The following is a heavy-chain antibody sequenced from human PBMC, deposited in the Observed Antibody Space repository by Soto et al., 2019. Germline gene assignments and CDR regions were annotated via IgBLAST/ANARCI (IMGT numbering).Heavy chain of an antibody. CDR1: GFTFTNCA. Sequence: EVQLLESGGGLVQPGGSLRLSCAPSGFTFTNCAMNGVRQTPAKGMEWVSAVGGYGDDTYYTDSVKGRFTISRDNSKNTPYLQMNSLRAEDTAVYYCAKSETHQLISPYGMDVWCQGTTVTVAS. CDR2: VGGYGDDT. D-gene: IGHD2-2*01. J-gene: IGHJ6*02. CDR3: AKSETHQLISPYGMDV. V-gene: IGHV3-23*01.